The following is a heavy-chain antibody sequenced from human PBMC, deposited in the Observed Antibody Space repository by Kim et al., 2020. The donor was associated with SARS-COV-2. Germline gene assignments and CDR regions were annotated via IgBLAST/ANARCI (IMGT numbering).Heavy chain of an antibody. V-gene: IGHV3-11*04. D-gene: IGHD6-19*01. Sequence: ADPVKGRFTISRDNAKNSLYLQMNSLRAEDTAVYYCAREGGYSSGWYRYWGQGTLVTVSS. CDR3: AREGGYSSGWYRY. J-gene: IGHJ4*02.